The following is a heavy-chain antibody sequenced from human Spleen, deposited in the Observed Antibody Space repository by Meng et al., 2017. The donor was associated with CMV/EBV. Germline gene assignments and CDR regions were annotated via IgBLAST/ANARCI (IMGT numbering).Heavy chain of an antibody. J-gene: IGHJ4*02. CDR2: IIHGGSP. D-gene: IGHD2-8*02. Sequence: VQRQQWGEGLLKPSETLSPPCAVYGGSFSGYDWNWIRQPPGKGLEWIGEIIHGGSPSYNPSLKSRVTISIDTSKNQLSLMLSSVTAADTAVYYCARRPTGIDYWGQGTLVTVSS. V-gene: IGHV4-34*12. CDR3: ARRPTGIDY. CDR1: GGSFSGYD.